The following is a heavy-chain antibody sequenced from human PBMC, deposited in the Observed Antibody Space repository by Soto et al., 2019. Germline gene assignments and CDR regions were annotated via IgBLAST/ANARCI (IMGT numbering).Heavy chain of an antibody. J-gene: IGHJ5*02. CDR1: GYTFTGYY. D-gene: IGHD6-13*01. Sequence: QVQLVQSGAEVKKPGASVKVSCKASGYTFTGYYMHWVRQAPGQGLEWMGWINPNSGGTNYAQKFQGRVTMTRDTSISTAYMELSRLRSDDTAVYYCARVRLRYSSSWADNWFDPWGQGTLVTVSS. CDR3: ARVRLRYSSSWADNWFDP. V-gene: IGHV1-2*02. CDR2: INPNSGGT.